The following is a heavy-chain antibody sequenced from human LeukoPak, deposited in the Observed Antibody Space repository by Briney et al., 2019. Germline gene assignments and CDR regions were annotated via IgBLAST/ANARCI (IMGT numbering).Heavy chain of an antibody. CDR3: ASYQLPGDY. Sequence: GGSLRLSCAASGFTFSSHWMSWVRQAPGKGLEWVANIKKDGSEKYYVDAVKGRFTISRDNAKNSLYLQMNSLRAEDTAVYYCASYQLPGDYWGQGTLVTVSS. D-gene: IGHD2-2*01. CDR2: IKKDGSEK. CDR1: GFTFSSHW. J-gene: IGHJ4*02. V-gene: IGHV3-7*01.